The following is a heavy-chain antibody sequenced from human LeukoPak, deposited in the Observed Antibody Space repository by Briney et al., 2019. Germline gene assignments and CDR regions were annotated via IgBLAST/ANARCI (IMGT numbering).Heavy chain of an antibody. CDR2: IYSGGST. J-gene: IGHJ4*02. CDR3: AVANPYTSGWYYFDY. Sequence: PGGSLRLSCAASGFTVSSNYMSWVRQAPGKGLEWVSVIYSGGSTYYADSVKGRFTISRDNSKNTLYLQMNSLRAEDTAVYYCAVANPYTSGWYYFDYWGQGTLVTVSS. V-gene: IGHV3-66*01. D-gene: IGHD6-19*01. CDR1: GFTVSSNY.